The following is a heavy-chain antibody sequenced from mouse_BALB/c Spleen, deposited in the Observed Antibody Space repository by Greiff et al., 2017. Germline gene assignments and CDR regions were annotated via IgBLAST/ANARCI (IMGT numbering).Heavy chain of an antibody. J-gene: IGHJ2*01. D-gene: IGHD1-1*02. CDR3: ASGNYLDY. CDR2: IDPANGNT. Sequence: EVQLQQSGAELVKPGASVKLSCTASGFNIKDTYMHWVKQRPEQGLEWIGRIDPANGNTKYDPKFQGKATITADTSSNTAYLQLSSLTSEDTAVYYCASGNYLDYWGQGTTLTVSS. V-gene: IGHV14-3*02. CDR1: GFNIKDTY.